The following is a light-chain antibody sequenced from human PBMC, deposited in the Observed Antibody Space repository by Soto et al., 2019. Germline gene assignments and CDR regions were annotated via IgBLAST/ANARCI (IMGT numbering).Light chain of an antibody. Sequence: EIVLTQSPGTLSLSPGERATLSCRASQSISSSSLAWYQHKPGQAPRLLIHGISSRASGIPDRFSGSGSGTDFTLTISRLELEDFAVYYCQQYVRSPITFGQGTRLEIK. J-gene: IGKJ5*01. CDR3: QQYVRSPIT. CDR1: QSISSSS. V-gene: IGKV3-20*01. CDR2: GIS.